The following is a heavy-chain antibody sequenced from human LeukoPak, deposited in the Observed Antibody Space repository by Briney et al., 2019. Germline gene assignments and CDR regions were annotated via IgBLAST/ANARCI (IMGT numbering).Heavy chain of an antibody. CDR3: ARDRGSSGYFAFDY. CDR1: GGSISGKY. Sequence: SETLSLTCTVSGGSISGKYWSWIRQTPGKGLEWVGYIYYSGTTKYNPSLKSRVTISVDTSRNQFSLKLSSVTAADTAVYYCARDRGSSGYFAFDYWGQGTLVTVSS. V-gene: IGHV4-59*01. CDR2: IYYSGTT. D-gene: IGHD3-22*01. J-gene: IGHJ4*02.